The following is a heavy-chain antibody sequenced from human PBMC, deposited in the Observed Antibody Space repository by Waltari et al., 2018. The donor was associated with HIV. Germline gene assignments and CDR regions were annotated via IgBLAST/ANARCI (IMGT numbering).Heavy chain of an antibody. CDR3: AREGGRDCSGGSCYIDY. Sequence: DVEVVESGGGLVQPGGSLRLSCAVSGFTFSSSWMSWVRQAPGKGLGWVANLNQGGRETYYVDSVEGRFTISRDNGRNLIYLQMNRLRAEDTAMYYCAREGGRDCSGGSCYIDYWGQGTLVAVSS. D-gene: IGHD2-15*01. CDR1: GFTFSSSW. J-gene: IGHJ4*02. CDR2: LNQGGRET. V-gene: IGHV3-7*01.